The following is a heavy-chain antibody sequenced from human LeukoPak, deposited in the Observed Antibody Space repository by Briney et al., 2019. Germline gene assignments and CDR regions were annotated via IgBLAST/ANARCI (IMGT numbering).Heavy chain of an antibody. V-gene: IGHV4-4*07. CDR1: GGSISSYY. J-gene: IGHJ4*02. Sequence: PSETLSLTCTVSGGSISSYYWSWIRQPAGKGLEWIGRIYTSGSTNYNPSLKSRVTMSVDTSKNQFPLKLSSVTAADTAVYYCARAAPNSGWYSDHFDYWGQGTLVTVSS. D-gene: IGHD6-19*01. CDR2: IYTSGST. CDR3: ARAAPNSGWYSDHFDY.